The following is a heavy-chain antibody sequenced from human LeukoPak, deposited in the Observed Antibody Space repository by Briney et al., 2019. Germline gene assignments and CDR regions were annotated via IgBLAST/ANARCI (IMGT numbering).Heavy chain of an antibody. Sequence: TGGSLRLSCATSGFTFSSYWMHGVRHAPGQGLVWVSRINSDGSSTSYADSVKGRFTISRDNAKNTLYLQMNSLRAEDTAVYYCARELAADFWGQGTLVTVSS. CDR3: ARELAADF. D-gene: IGHD6-13*01. CDR2: INSDGSST. J-gene: IGHJ4*02. V-gene: IGHV3-74*01. CDR1: GFTFSSYW.